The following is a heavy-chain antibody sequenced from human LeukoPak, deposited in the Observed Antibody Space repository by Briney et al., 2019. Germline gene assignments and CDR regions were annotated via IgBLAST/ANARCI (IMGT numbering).Heavy chain of an antibody. D-gene: IGHD3-22*01. CDR1: GYTFTSYY. Sequence: ASVKVSCKASGYTFTSYYMHWVRQAPGQGLEWIGIINTSGGSTSSAQKFHGKVTMTRDTSTSTVYMELSSLRSEDTAVYYCARNNYYDSSGDAFDIWGQGTMVTVSS. J-gene: IGHJ3*02. CDR3: ARNNYYDSSGDAFDI. V-gene: IGHV1-46*01. CDR2: INTSGGST.